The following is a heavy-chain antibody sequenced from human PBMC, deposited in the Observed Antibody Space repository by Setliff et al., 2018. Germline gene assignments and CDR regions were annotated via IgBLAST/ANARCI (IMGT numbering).Heavy chain of an antibody. CDR3: ARGQTLRHFDWPTAFDY. V-gene: IGHV1-46*01. Sequence: ASVKVSCKASGYTFTSYYMHWVRQAPGQGLEWMGLINPTGGSTSYAQKFQGRVTMTRDTSTSTVFMELSSLRSEDTAVYYCARGQTLRHFDWPTAFDYWGLGTLVTVSS. CDR1: GYTFTSYY. CDR2: INPTGGST. J-gene: IGHJ4*02. D-gene: IGHD3-9*01.